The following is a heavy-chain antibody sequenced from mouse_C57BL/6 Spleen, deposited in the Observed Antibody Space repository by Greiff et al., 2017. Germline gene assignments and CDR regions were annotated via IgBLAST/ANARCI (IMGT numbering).Heavy chain of an antibody. CDR2: IDPSDSYT. Sequence: QVQLQQPGAELVRPGTSLKLSCKASGYTFTSYWMHWVKQRPGQGLEWIGVIDPSDSYTNYNQKFKGKATLTVDTSSSTAYMQLSSLTSEDSAVYYCARGDGKDYFDYWGQGTTLTVSS. CDR1: GYTFTSYW. D-gene: IGHD2-1*01. J-gene: IGHJ2*01. V-gene: IGHV1-59*01. CDR3: ARGDGKDYFDY.